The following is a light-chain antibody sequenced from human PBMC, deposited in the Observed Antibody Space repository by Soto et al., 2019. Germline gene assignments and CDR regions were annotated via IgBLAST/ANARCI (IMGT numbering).Light chain of an antibody. CDR2: SNN. CDR1: RSNIGSNT. Sequence: QSVLTQPPSTSGTPGQRVTMSCSGSRSNIGSNTVTWYQQLPGTAPKLLIYSNNQRPSGVPDRFSGSKSGTSASLAISGLQSEDEADYYCAAWDDSLNGSYVFGTGTKVTVL. V-gene: IGLV1-44*01. CDR3: AAWDDSLNGSYV. J-gene: IGLJ1*01.